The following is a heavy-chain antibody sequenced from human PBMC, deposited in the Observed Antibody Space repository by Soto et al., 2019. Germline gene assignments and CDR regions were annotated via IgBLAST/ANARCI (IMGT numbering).Heavy chain of an antibody. CDR3: ARNGYTYGMDV. V-gene: IGHV4-31*03. J-gene: IGHJ6*02. CDR1: GGSTSSGGFY. CDR2: IHYSGIS. Sequence: PSETRSLTCTVSGGSTSSGGFYWSWIRQHPGKGLEWIGYIHYSGISYYNPSLKSRVSISLDTSRSQFSMTLNSVTAADTAVYYCARNGYTYGMDVWGQGATVTVSS. D-gene: IGHD5-18*01.